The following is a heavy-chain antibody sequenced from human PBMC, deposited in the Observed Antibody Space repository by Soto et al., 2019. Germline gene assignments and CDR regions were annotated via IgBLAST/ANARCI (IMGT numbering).Heavy chain of an antibody. V-gene: IGHV1-69*01. CDR3: AIGPSIAAACTTCTGFDP. D-gene: IGHD6-13*01. CDR2: IIPIFGTA. J-gene: IGHJ5*02. CDR1: GGTFSSYA. Sequence: QVQLVQSGAEVKKPGSSVKVSCKASGGTFSSYAISWVRQAPGQGLEWMGGIIPIFGTANYAQKFQGRVTITADESTSTAYMELSSLRSEDTAVYYCAIGPSIAAACTTCTGFDPWGQGTLVTVSS.